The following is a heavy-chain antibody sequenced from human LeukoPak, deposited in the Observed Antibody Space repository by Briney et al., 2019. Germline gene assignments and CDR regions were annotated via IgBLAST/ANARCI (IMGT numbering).Heavy chain of an antibody. CDR3: ARGSKWNTNWFDA. CDR1: GGSISSYY. J-gene: IGHJ5*02. CDR2: ISHRGST. D-gene: IGHD1/OR15-1a*01. V-gene: IGHV4-59*01. Sequence: PSETLSLTCSVSGGSISSYYSSWVRKPPGKGLEWIGYISHRGSTNYNPSLNSRVTISLDTSKNQFSLKLSSVTAADTAVYKCARGSKWNTNWFDAWGQGTLVTVSS.